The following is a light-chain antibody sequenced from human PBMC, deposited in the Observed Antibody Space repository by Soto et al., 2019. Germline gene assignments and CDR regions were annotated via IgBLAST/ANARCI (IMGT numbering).Light chain of an antibody. Sequence: QSALTQPASVSGSPGQSITISCTGIGSDVGGNNFVSWYQQHPGKAPKLMLYEVSNRPSEVSNRFSGSKADNTASLTISGLQAEDEADYYCSSYTSSSTLLFGGGTQLTVL. V-gene: IGLV2-14*03. J-gene: IGLJ2*01. CDR2: EVS. CDR1: GSDVGGNNF. CDR3: SSYTSSSTLL.